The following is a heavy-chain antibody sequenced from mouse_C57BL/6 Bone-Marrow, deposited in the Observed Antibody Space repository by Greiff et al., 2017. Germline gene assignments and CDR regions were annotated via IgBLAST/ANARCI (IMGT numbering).Heavy chain of an antibody. V-gene: IGHV1-55*01. J-gene: IGHJ1*03. CDR2: IYPGSGST. D-gene: IGHD2-5*01. Sequence: QVQLQQPGAELVKPGASVQMSCTASGYTFTSYWITWVKQRPGQGLEWIGDIYPGSGSTNYNEKFTSKATLTVDTSSSTAYMQLSSLTSEDSAVYYCARPYYSNYWYFDVWGTGTTVTVSS. CDR1: GYTFTSYW. CDR3: ARPYYSNYWYFDV.